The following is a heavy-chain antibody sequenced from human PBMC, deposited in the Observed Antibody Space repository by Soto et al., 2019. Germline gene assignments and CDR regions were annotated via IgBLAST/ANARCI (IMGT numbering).Heavy chain of an antibody. V-gene: IGHV3-23*01. D-gene: IGHD3-3*01. Sequence: PGGSLRLSCEASGFIFSSYAMNWVRQAPGKGLEWNSVISGSGGATYFAESVKGRFVSRDNSKNTLYLQMNSLRAEDTSIYYCAKATLRVVHPLVFDYWGQGSLVTVSS. CDR1: GFIFSSYA. CDR2: ISGSGGAT. CDR3: AKATLRVVHPLVFDY. J-gene: IGHJ4*02.